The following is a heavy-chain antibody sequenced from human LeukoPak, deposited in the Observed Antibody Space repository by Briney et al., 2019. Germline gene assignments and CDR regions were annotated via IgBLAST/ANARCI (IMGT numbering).Heavy chain of an antibody. Sequence: GGSLRLSCAASGFTFSSYAMSWVRQAPGKGLEWVSAISGSGGSTYYADSVKGRFTISRDNPKNTLYLQMNSLRAEDTAVYYCAKLGDYDSSGYYSDYWGQGTLVTVSS. CDR1: GFTFSSYA. V-gene: IGHV3-23*01. CDR2: ISGSGGST. J-gene: IGHJ4*02. D-gene: IGHD3-22*01. CDR3: AKLGDYDSSGYYSDY.